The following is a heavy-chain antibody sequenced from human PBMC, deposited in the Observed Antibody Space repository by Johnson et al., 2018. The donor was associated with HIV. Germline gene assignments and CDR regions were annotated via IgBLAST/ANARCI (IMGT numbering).Heavy chain of an antibody. CDR2: IYSGGST. D-gene: IGHD5-18*01. J-gene: IGHJ3*02. V-gene: IGHV3-66*01. Sequence: LVESGGGLVQPGGSLRLSCAASGFTVSSNYMSWVRQAPGKGLEWVSVIYSGGSTYYADSVKGRFTISRDNSKNTLYLQMNSLRAEDTALYYCARDRGFSGPMVIDIWGQGTMVTVSS. CDR1: GFTVSSNY. CDR3: ARDRGFSGPMVIDI.